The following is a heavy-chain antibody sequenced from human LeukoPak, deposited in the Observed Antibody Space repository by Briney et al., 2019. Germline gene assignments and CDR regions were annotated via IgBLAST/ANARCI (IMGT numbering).Heavy chain of an antibody. CDR3: AKVGTVYFPLDF. D-gene: IGHD2/OR15-2a*01. V-gene: IGHV3-30*04. Sequence: GGSLRPSCAASGFTFSSYAMHWVRQAPGKGLEGVAVISYDGNNKYYADSVKGRFTISRDNSKNTLYLQMNSLRAGDTAVYYCAKVGTVYFPLDFWGQGTLVTVSS. J-gene: IGHJ4*02. CDR2: ISYDGNNK. CDR1: GFTFSSYA.